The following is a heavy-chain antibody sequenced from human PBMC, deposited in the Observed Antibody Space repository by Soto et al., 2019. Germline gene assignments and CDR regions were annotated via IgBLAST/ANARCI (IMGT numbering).Heavy chain of an antibody. J-gene: IGHJ4*02. CDR1: GGSISSGGYS. CDR3: ARHSWYSGSYYSSVTTFDY. D-gene: IGHD1-26*01. CDR2: IYYSGST. V-gene: IGHV4-61*08. Sequence: PSETLSLSCAVSGGSISSGGYSWSWIRQPPGKGLEWIGYIYYSGSTNYNPSLKSRVTISVDTSKNQFSLKLSSVTAADTAVYYCARHSWYSGSYYSSVTTFDYWGQGTLVTVSS.